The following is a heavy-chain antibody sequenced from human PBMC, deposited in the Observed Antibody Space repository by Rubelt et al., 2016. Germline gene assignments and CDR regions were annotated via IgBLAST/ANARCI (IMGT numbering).Heavy chain of an antibody. D-gene: IGHD3-22*01. CDR1: GGSISSYY. J-gene: IGHJ3*02. CDR2: INHSGST. CDR3: ARVTTTITMIVPGGSDAFDI. Sequence: QVQLQESGPGLVKPSETLSLTCTVSGGSISSYYWSWIRQPPGKGLEWIGEINHSGSTNYNPSLNVRVPLSVDTSKNQFSLKLSSVTAADTAVYYCARVTTTITMIVPGGSDAFDIWGQGTMVTVSS. V-gene: IGHV4-34*01.